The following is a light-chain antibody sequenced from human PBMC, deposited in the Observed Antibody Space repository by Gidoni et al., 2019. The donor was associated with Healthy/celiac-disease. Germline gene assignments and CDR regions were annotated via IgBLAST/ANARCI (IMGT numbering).Light chain of an antibody. Sequence: DIQMTQSPSTLSASVGDRVTITCRASQSISSWLAWYQQKPGKAPKLLIYVASSLESGVPSRFSGSGSGTEFTLTISSLQPDDFATYYCQQYNSYLWTFXXXTKVEIK. CDR1: QSISSW. V-gene: IGKV1-5*01. CDR3: QQYNSYLWT. CDR2: VAS. J-gene: IGKJ1*01.